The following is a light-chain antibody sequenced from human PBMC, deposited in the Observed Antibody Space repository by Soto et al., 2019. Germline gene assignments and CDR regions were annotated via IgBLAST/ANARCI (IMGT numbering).Light chain of an antibody. Sequence: EIVITQSPATLSVSPGERATHSCRASQSVSSNLAWYQQKPGQAPRLLIYGASTRATGIPARFSGSGSGTEFTLTISSLQSEDFAVYYCQQYNNWPITFGQGTRLEIK. J-gene: IGKJ5*01. V-gene: IGKV3-15*01. CDR3: QQYNNWPIT. CDR2: GAS. CDR1: QSVSSN.